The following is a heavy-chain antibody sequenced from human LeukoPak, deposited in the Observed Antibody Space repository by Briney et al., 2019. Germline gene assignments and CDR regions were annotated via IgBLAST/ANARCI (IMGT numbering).Heavy chain of an antibody. CDR1: GFTLSSYG. J-gene: IGHJ4*02. V-gene: IGHV3-30*18. Sequence: GGSLRLSCAASGFTLSSYGMRWVRQAPGKGLERVAVISYDGSNKYYADSVKGRFTISRDNSKNTLYLQMNSLRAEATAVYYCAKDANYGGNSILFDYWGQGTLVTVSS. CDR3: AKDANYGGNSILFDY. CDR2: ISYDGSNK. D-gene: IGHD4-23*01.